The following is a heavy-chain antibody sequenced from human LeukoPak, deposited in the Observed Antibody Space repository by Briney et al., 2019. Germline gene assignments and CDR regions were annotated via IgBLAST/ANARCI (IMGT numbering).Heavy chain of an antibody. Sequence: GGSLRLSCAASGFTFSTYWMTWVRQAPGKGLEWVANIKQDGSEKYFVDSVKGRFTISRDNANNSLYLQMNSLRAEDTAVYYCARAIVVIPAAIRYWGQGTLVTVSS. CDR2: IKQDGSEK. J-gene: IGHJ4*02. V-gene: IGHV3-7*03. CDR3: ARAIVVIPAAIRY. D-gene: IGHD2-2*01. CDR1: GFTFSTYW.